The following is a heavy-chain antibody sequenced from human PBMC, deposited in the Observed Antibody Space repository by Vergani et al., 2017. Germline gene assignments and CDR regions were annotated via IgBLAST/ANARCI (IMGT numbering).Heavy chain of an antibody. CDR3: ARGYYGNLTGCRY. Sequence: QVQVVQSGAEVKKSGASLKVSCKTSGYTFSNYYMHWLRQAPGQGLEWMGIINPSGDHTNSAQKFQGRVTMTRDTSTSTVYMELSSLRSEDTAIYYCARGYYGNLTGCRYWGQGTLVTVSA. CDR2: INPSGDHT. CDR1: GYTFSNYY. J-gene: IGHJ4*02. D-gene: IGHD3-9*01. V-gene: IGHV1-46*03.